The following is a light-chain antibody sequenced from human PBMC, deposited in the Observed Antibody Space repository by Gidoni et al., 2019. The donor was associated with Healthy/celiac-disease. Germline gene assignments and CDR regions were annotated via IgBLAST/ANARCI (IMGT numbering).Light chain of an antibody. CDR2: EGS. CDR1: SSDVGSYNI. CDR3: CSYAGSSTWV. Sequence: QSALTQPASVSGSPGQSITISCTGTSSDVGSYNIVSWYQQHPGKAPKLMIYEGSKRPSGVSNRFSGSKSGNTASLTISGLQAEDEADYYCCSYAGSSTWVFGGGTKLPVL. V-gene: IGLV2-23*01. J-gene: IGLJ3*02.